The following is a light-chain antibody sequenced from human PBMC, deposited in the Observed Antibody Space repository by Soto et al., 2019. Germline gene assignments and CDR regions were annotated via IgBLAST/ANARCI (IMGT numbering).Light chain of an antibody. V-gene: IGKV1-39*01. CDR2: GAS. J-gene: IGKJ1*01. Sequence: DIQMTQSPSSLSASVGDRVTITCRTSANINNYLNWYQQKPGKAPKLLIYGASSLQTGVASRFSGSRSGTDFTLTISSLQPADFVTYYCQQSSSPLWGTCGQGTKVDIK. CDR3: QQSSSPLWGT. CDR1: ANINNY.